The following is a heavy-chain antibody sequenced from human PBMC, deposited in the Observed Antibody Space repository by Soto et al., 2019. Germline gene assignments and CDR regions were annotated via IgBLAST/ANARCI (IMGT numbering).Heavy chain of an antibody. CDR2: ISGSVGST. Sequence: QAGGSLRLFCAPSGFTFSSYAMSWVRQAPGKGLEWVSAISGSVGSTYYADSVKGRFTISRDNSKNTLYLQMNSLRAEDTAVYYCPNVVDGCYDSSGRFDYWGQGTLVTVSS. CDR3: PNVVDGCYDSSGRFDY. D-gene: IGHD3-22*01. V-gene: IGHV3-23*01. CDR1: GFTFSSYA. J-gene: IGHJ4*02.